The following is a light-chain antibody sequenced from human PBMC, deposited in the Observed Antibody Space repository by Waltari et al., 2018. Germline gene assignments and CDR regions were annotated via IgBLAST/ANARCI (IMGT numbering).Light chain of an antibody. CDR2: AAS. CDR1: QSISSY. J-gene: IGKJ1*01. CDR3: QQSYSTPRT. V-gene: IGKV1-39*01. Sequence: DIQMTQSPSSLSASVGDRVTITCRASQSISSYLNWYQQKPGKAPKLLIYAASSLQSGVPSRFSGSGSGTDFTLTISSLQPEDFATYYCQQSYSTPRTFGQANKLEIK.